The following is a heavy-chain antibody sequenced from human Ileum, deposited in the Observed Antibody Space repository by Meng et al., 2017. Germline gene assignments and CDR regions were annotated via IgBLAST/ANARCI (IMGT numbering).Heavy chain of an antibody. J-gene: IGHJ6*02. CDR3: AKDLGSGSWHGLDV. CDR1: GGSISSSF. V-gene: IGHV4-59*01. D-gene: IGHD3-10*01. CDR2: IHYSGST. Sequence: ESLKISCTVSGGSISSSFWSWIRQPPGKELEWIGYIHYSGSTNYNPSLNSRVTISVDTSKNQFSLRLKSVTAADTAVYFCAKDLGSGSWHGLDVWGQGTTVTVSS.